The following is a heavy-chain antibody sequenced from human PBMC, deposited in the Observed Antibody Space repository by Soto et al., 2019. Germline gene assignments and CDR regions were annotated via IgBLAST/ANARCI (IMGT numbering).Heavy chain of an antibody. V-gene: IGHV3-21*01. CDR2: ISSSSSYI. Sequence: GGSLRLSCAASGFTFSSYSMNWVRQAPGKGLEWVSSISSSSSYIYYADSVKGRFTISRDNAKNSLYLQMNSLRAEDTAVYYCASLIVVGPAANQIPYYYYGMDVWGQGTTVTVSS. CDR1: GFTFSSYS. CDR3: ASLIVVGPAANQIPYYYYGMDV. D-gene: IGHD2-2*01. J-gene: IGHJ6*02.